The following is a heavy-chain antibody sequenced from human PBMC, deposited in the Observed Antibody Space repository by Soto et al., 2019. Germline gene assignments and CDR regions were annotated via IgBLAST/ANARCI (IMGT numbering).Heavy chain of an antibody. CDR3: ARDGGGRSLDI. Sequence: VGSLRLSCAASGFTFSSYEMNWVRQAPGKGLEWVSYISSSGSTIYYADSVKGRFTISRDNAKNSLYLQMNSLRAEDTAVYYCARDGGGRSLDIWGQGTMVTVSS. J-gene: IGHJ3*02. D-gene: IGHD1-26*01. CDR2: ISSSGSTI. V-gene: IGHV3-48*03. CDR1: GFTFSSYE.